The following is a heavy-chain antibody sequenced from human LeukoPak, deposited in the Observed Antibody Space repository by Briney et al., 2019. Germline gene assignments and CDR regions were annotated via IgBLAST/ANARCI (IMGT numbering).Heavy chain of an antibody. CDR3: ARYGGQSEFDY. Sequence: ASETLSLTCTVSGGSITSSGYYWGWIRQPPGKGLEGIASIHYSGITYYNPSLKSRVTISVDTSKNQFSLKLSSVTAADTAVYYCARYGGQSEFDYWGQGTLVTVSS. J-gene: IGHJ4*02. D-gene: IGHD4-23*01. CDR1: GGSITSSGYY. V-gene: IGHV4-39*01. CDR2: IHYSGIT.